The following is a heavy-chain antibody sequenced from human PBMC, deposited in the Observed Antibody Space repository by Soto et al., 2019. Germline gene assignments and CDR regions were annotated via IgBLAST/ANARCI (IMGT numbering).Heavy chain of an antibody. Sequence: LQLEESGPGLVKPSETLSLTCTVSGASITGSRYYWGWIRQPPGKGLEWIGTIYHIGSPYYNPSLKSRLTMSVDTAKKQVSLRLTSVTAADTAVYYCVKTYGSMNWFDLWGQGTLVTVSS. V-gene: IGHV4-39*01. CDR2: IYHIGSP. CDR3: VKTYGSMNWFDL. D-gene: IGHD3-10*01. CDR1: GASITGSRYY. J-gene: IGHJ5*02.